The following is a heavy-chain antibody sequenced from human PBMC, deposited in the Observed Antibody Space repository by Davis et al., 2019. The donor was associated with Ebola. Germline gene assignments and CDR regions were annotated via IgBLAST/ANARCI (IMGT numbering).Heavy chain of an antibody. D-gene: IGHD6-19*01. Sequence: GESLKISCTASGFTFSSSGMSWVRQAPGKGLEWVSSIGGSASSTYYADSVKGRFTISRDNSRNALYLQMNRLRVDDTAVYYCARDPDTSGYYSWFDPWGQGTLVTVSS. V-gene: IGHV3-23*01. CDR2: IGGSASST. CDR1: GFTFSSSG. J-gene: IGHJ5*02. CDR3: ARDPDTSGYYSWFDP.